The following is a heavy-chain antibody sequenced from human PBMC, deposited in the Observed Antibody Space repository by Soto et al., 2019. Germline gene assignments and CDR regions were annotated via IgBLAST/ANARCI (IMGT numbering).Heavy chain of an antibody. D-gene: IGHD3-9*01. Sequence: GGSLRLSCAASGFTFSYHNMNWVRQAPGKGLEWLSFFCYDGSNKYYADSVKGRFTISRDNSKNTLYLQMTSLRAEDTAVYYFARILSGFRYFDWSDDDAFDIWGQGTMVTVSS. J-gene: IGHJ3*02. CDR3: ARILSGFRYFDWSDDDAFDI. V-gene: IGHV3-33*08. CDR2: FCYDGSNK. CDR1: GFTFSYHN.